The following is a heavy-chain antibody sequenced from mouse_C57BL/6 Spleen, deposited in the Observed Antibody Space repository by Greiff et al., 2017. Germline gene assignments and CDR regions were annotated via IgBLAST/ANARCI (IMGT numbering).Heavy chain of an antibody. J-gene: IGHJ1*03. V-gene: IGHV1-64*01. D-gene: IGHD1-1*01. CDR1: GHTFTSYW. CDR3: ARYYGSSYWYFDV. Sequence: QVQLQQPGAELVKPGASVKLSCKASGHTFTSYWMHWVKQRPGQGLEWIGMIHPNSGSTNYNEKFKSKATLTVDKSSSTAYMQLSSLPSEDSAVYYGARYYGSSYWYFDVGGTGTTVTVSS. CDR2: IHPNSGST.